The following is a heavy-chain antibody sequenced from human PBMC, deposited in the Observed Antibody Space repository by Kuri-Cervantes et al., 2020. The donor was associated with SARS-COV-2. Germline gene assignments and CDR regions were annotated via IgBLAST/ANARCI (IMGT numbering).Heavy chain of an antibody. Sequence: ASVKVSCKASGYTFPPYYIHWVQQAPGQGLEWMGIINPSRGGTNYAQKFQGWVTMTRDTSIRTVYMELSKLRFDDTAVYYCARSTTFRPLVVISQGGAFDIWGQGTMVTVSS. CDR2: INPSRGGT. J-gene: IGHJ3*02. CDR3: ARSTTFRPLVVISQGGAFDI. CDR1: GYTFPPYY. V-gene: IGHV1-2*04. D-gene: IGHD2-21*01.